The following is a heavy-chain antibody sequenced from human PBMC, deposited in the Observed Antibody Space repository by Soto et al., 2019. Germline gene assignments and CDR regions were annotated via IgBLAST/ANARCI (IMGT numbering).Heavy chain of an antibody. CDR2: LSYDGSNK. Sequence: GGSLRLSSAASGFTFSSYAMHRGRHAPGKGLEWVAVLSYDGSNKYYADSVKGRFTISRDNSKNTLYVQMNSLRAEDTAVYYWARPRGGATAYEYWGQGTLVTIVS. V-gene: IGHV3-30-3*01. D-gene: IGHD3-16*01. CDR3: ARPRGGATAYEY. CDR1: GFTFSSYA. J-gene: IGHJ4*02.